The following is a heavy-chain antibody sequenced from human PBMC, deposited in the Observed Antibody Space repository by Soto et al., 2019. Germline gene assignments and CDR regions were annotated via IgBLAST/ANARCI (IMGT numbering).Heavy chain of an antibody. CDR1: GGSVSSGSYY. CDR3: ARDLGGYSSGWGAFDI. J-gene: IGHJ3*02. D-gene: IGHD6-19*01. CDR2: IYYSGST. V-gene: IGHV4-61*01. Sequence: PSETLSLTCTVSGGSVSSGSYYWSWIRQPPGKGLEWIGYIYYSGSTNYNPSLKSRVTISVDTSKNQFSLKLSSVTAADTAVYYCARDLGGYSSGWGAFDIWGQGTMVTVSS.